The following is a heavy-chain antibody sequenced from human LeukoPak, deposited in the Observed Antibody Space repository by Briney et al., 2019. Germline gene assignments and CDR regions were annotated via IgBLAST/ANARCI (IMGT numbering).Heavy chain of an antibody. CDR1: GFTFSSYS. V-gene: IGHV3-53*01. CDR2: IYSGGST. Sequence: PGGSLRLSCAASGFTFSSYSMNWVRQAPGKGLEWVSVIYSGGSTYYADSVKGRFTISRDNSKNTLYLQMNSLRAEDTAVYYCARVGSSGWSHWGQGTLVTVSS. CDR3: ARVGSSGWSH. J-gene: IGHJ4*02. D-gene: IGHD6-19*01.